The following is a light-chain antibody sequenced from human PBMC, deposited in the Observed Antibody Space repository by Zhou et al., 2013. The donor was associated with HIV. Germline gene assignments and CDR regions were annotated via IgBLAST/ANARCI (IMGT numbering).Light chain of an antibody. CDR3: QQTYNIPRT. CDR1: QSISNW. Sequence: DVQVTQSPSTLSASVGDSVTITCRASQSISNWLAWYQQKPGKAPNLLIYKASTLESGVPSRFSGSGSGTDFTLTISNLQPEDIATYYCQQTYNIPRTFGQGTTLDIK. V-gene: IGKV1-5*03. J-gene: IGKJ1*01. CDR2: KAS.